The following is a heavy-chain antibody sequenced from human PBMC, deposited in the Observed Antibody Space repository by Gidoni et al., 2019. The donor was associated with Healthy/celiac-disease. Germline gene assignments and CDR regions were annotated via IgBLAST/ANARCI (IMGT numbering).Heavy chain of an antibody. CDR3: ARTNEKYYFDY. V-gene: IGHV3-64*01. Sequence: EVQLVESGGGLVQPGGSLRLSCAASGFTFSSYAMHWVRQAPGKGLEYVSAISSNGGSTYYANSVKGRFTISRDNSKNTLYLQMGSLRAEDMAVYYCARTNEKYYFDYWGQGTLVTVSS. CDR1: GFTFSSYA. J-gene: IGHJ4*02. CDR2: ISSNGGST.